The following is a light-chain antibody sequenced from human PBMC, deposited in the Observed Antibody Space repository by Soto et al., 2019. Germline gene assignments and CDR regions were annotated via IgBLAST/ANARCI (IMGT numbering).Light chain of an antibody. CDR2: LAS. CDR3: QQYYKTPLT. CDR1: QSVLYSSDNKNY. Sequence: DIVMTQSPDSLAVSLGERATINCKSSQSVLYSSDNKNYLAWYQQKPGQSPKLLFYLASTRESGVPARFSGSGSGTDFSLTISSLQAEDVAVYFCQQYYKTPLTFGGGTKVEIK. V-gene: IGKV4-1*01. J-gene: IGKJ4*01.